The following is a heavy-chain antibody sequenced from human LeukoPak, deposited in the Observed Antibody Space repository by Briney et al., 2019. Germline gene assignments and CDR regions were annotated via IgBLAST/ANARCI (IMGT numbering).Heavy chain of an antibody. V-gene: IGHV4-34*01. CDR3: ARALYDFWSGQAFDI. CDR2: INHSGST. Sequence: PSETLSLTCAVYGGSFSGYYWSWIRQPPGKGLEWIGEINHSGSTNYNPSLKSRVTISVDTSKNQFSLKLNSVTAADTAVYYCARALYDFWSGQAFDIWGQGTMVTISS. CDR1: GGSFSGYY. J-gene: IGHJ3*02. D-gene: IGHD3-3*01.